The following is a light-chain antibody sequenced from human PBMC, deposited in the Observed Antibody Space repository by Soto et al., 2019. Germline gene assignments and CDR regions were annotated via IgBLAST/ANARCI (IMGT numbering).Light chain of an antibody. Sequence: QSALTQPASVSGSPGQSITMSCTGTSSDIGGYNYVSWYQQHPGKAPKLMIYDVTNRPSGVSNRFSGSKSGNTASLTISGLQAEDEADYYCSSYTSSSTPFLFGTGTQLTVL. J-gene: IGLJ1*01. CDR1: SSDIGGYNY. V-gene: IGLV2-14*01. CDR3: SSYTSSSTPFL. CDR2: DVT.